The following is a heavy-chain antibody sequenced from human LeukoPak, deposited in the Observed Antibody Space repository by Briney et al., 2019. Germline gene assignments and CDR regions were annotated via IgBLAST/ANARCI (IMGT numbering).Heavy chain of an antibody. V-gene: IGHV1-18*01. CDR1: GYTFTSYG. Sequence: ASVKVSCKASGYTFTSYGISWVRQAPGQGLEWMGWISAYNGNTNYAQELQGRVTMTTDTSRSTAYMELRSLRSDDTAVYYCARDGSTSTYYYYYMDVWGKGTTVTVSS. CDR3: ARDGSTSTYYYYYMDV. CDR2: ISAYNGNT. D-gene: IGHD2-2*01. J-gene: IGHJ6*03.